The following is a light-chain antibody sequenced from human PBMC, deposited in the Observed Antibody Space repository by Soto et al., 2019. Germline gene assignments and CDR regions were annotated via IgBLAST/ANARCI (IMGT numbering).Light chain of an antibody. CDR2: DAS. J-gene: IGKJ2*01. CDR1: QDISRY. Sequence: DIQMTQSPSSLSASVGDRVTITCQASQDISRYLSWHQQKPGKAPQLPIHDASNLEPGVPSRFTGSGSGTDFAFTISSLQPEDIGTYYCQQYDNLPFTFGQGTRLEIK. CDR3: QQYDNLPFT. V-gene: IGKV1-33*01.